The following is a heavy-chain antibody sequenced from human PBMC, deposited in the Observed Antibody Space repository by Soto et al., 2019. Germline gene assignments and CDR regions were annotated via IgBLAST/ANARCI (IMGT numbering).Heavy chain of an antibody. CDR3: AKDSSYSNQYYYYYGMDV. Sequence: EVQLLESGGGLVQPGGSLRLSCAASGFTFSSYAMSWVRQAPGKGLEWVSALSGSGGSTYYADSVKGRFTISRDNSKNTLYLQMNSLRAEDTAVYYCAKDSSYSNQYYYYYGMDVWGQGTTVTVSS. CDR1: GFTFSSYA. D-gene: IGHD4-4*01. J-gene: IGHJ6*02. V-gene: IGHV3-23*01. CDR2: LSGSGGST.